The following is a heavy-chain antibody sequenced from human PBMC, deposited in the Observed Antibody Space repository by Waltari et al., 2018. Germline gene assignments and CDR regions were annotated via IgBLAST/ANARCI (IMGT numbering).Heavy chain of an antibody. CDR3: AGSGKPYGSPVEAFDI. CDR2: IIPIFGTA. Sequence: QVQLVQSGAEVKKPGSSVKVSCKASGGTFSSYAISWVRQAPGQGLEWMGRIIPIFGTANYAQKFQGRVTITADKSTSTAYMELSSLRSEDTAVYYCAGSGKPYGSPVEAFDIWGQGTMVTVSS. V-gene: IGHV1-69*08. J-gene: IGHJ3*02. CDR1: GGTFSSYA. D-gene: IGHD1-1*01.